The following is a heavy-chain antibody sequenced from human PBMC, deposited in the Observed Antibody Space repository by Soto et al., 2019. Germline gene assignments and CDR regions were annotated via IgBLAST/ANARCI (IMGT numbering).Heavy chain of an antibody. CDR3: ASMCFCIAVGAQGNWLGP. V-gene: IGHV4-34*01. CDR2: INHSGST. CDR1: GGSFSDFY. Sequence: PSETLSLTCAVYGGSFSDFYWTWIRQPPGKGLEWIGEINHSGSTNYNPSLKSRVAISVDTSKNQFSLNLTSVTAADTAVYYCASMCFCIAVGAQGNWLGPWGQGTLVTVSS. D-gene: IGHD6-19*01. J-gene: IGHJ5*02.